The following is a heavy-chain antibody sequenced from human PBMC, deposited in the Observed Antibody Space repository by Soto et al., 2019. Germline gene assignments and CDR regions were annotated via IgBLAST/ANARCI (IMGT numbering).Heavy chain of an antibody. D-gene: IGHD7-27*01. Sequence: LKSSCKGCGYSFTSYWLSWGRQMPGKGLEWMGIIYPGDPDTRYRPSFQGQATISADKSISTAYLQWSSLKASDPAMYYCATGHNDAFDIWGQGTMVTASS. CDR2: IYPGDPDT. CDR1: GYSFTSYW. J-gene: IGHJ3*02. CDR3: ATGHNDAFDI. V-gene: IGHV5-51*01.